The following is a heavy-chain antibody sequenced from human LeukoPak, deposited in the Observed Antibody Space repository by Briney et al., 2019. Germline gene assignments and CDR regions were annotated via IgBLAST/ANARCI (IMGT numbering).Heavy chain of an antibody. CDR3: ARDEYGGPFDY. J-gene: IGHJ4*02. V-gene: IGHV4-59*01. CDR2: MSYSGNT. CDR1: GGSINNYY. Sequence: SETLSLTXTVSGGSINNYYWNWIRQPPGKGLEWIGYMSYSGNTYYNPSLKNRVTISVDMSKNQFYLQMSSVTAADTAVYYCARDEYGGPFDYWGQGALVTVSS. D-gene: IGHD4/OR15-4a*01.